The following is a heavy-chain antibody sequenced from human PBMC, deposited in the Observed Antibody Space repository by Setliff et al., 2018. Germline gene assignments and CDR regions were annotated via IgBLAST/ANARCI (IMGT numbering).Heavy chain of an antibody. CDR2: IYIGGSA. CDR1: YGSINGFY. J-gene: IGHJ4*02. V-gene: IGHV4-4*07. Sequence: SETLSLTCTVSYGSINGFYWTWVRQPAGKGLEWIGHIYIGGSANYNPSLKSRVTMSIDTSKNQFSLKVSSVTAADTAVYYCARSFSRREKFLLDYWGQGALVTVS. CDR3: ARSFSRREKFLLDY.